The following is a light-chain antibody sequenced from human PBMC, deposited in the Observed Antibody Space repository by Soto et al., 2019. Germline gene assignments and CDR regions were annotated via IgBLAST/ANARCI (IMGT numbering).Light chain of an antibody. V-gene: IGKV3-20*01. CDR3: QQYGPSPWT. Sequence: EVVLTQSPGNLSLSPGERATLSCRASQSISSMFLAWYQQRPGQAPRLLIYGASNRATGIPDRFSGRGSGTDFTLTVSRLEPEDFAVYYCQQYGPSPWTFGQGTKVEI. J-gene: IGKJ1*01. CDR2: GAS. CDR1: QSISSMF.